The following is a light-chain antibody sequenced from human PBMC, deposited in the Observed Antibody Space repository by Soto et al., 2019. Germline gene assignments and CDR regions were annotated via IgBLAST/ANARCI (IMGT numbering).Light chain of an antibody. CDR3: LQDYNYPWT. Sequence: AIQMTQSPSSLSASVGDRVTITCRASQDISDDLGWYQQKPGKAPKVLIFAASNLQSGVPSRFSGSGSGTDFTLTISSLQPEDFATYYCLQDYNYPWTFGQGTKVEIK. J-gene: IGKJ1*01. V-gene: IGKV1-6*01. CDR1: QDISDD. CDR2: AAS.